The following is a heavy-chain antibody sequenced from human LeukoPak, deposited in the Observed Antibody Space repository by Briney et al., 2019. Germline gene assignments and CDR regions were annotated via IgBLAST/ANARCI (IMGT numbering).Heavy chain of an antibody. J-gene: IGHJ4*02. Sequence: GGSLRLSCAASGVTFSSYSMNWVRQAPGKGLEWVANINQDGSEKYFVDSVKGRFTISRDNAKNSLHLQMNTPRAEDTAVYYCARERDGSFFDYWGQGTLVTVSS. V-gene: IGHV3-7*01. CDR2: INQDGSEK. D-gene: IGHD1-26*01. CDR3: ARERDGSFFDY. CDR1: GVTFSSYS.